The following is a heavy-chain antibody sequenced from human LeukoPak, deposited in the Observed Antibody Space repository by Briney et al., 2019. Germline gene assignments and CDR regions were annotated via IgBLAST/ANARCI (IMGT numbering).Heavy chain of an antibody. CDR2: INQGGSRL. CDR1: GFTFGRYW. Sequence: PGGSLRLSCAGSGFTFGRYWMSWVRQAPGKGLEWVASINQGGSRLHYLDSVTGRFIISIDDAQNSLFLQMTRLRVDDTAVYYCARLKADVTKLVYWGQGTLVSVSS. V-gene: IGHV3-7*01. D-gene: IGHD2-8*01. J-gene: IGHJ4*02. CDR3: ARLKADVTKLVY.